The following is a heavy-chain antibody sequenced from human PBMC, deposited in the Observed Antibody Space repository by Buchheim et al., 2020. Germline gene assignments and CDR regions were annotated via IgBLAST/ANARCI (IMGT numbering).Heavy chain of an antibody. CDR3: TKRSLSGGQTIDY. V-gene: IGHV3-23*04. Sequence: EVQLVESGGGLVQPGGSLRLSCAASGFSFNNYGLTWVRQAPGKGLEWISAISISGDSTDYADSVKGRFTISRENSKNTLYLQMNSLRAEDTAVYYCTKRSLSGGQTIDYWGQGTL. CDR1: GFSFNNYG. D-gene: IGHD1-26*01. J-gene: IGHJ4*02. CDR2: ISISGDST.